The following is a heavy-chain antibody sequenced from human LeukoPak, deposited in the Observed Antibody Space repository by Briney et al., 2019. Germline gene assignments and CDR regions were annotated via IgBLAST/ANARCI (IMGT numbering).Heavy chain of an antibody. CDR2: LRNDGTT. D-gene: IGHD3-10*01. CDR1: GFTVSSRY. CDR3: ASLYGSGNYGIY. V-gene: IGHV3-53*01. J-gene: IGHJ4*02. Sequence: GGSLRLSCAASGFTVSSRYMTWVRQAPGKGLEWVSALRNDGTTYYADSVKGRFTISRDDSKNMLYLQMNSLRADDTAVYYCASLYGSGNYGIYWGQGTLVTVSS.